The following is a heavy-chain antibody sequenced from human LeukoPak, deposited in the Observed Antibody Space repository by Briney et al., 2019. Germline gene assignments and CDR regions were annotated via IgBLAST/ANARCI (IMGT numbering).Heavy chain of an antibody. CDR3: ATDRGWRTSGYYLYYFEY. CDR1: GFTFSNYW. J-gene: IGHJ4*02. V-gene: IGHV3-7*01. CDR2: IKHDGSEK. Sequence: GGSLRPSCAASGFTFSNYWMTWVRQAPGKGLEWVASIKHDGSEKYYVDSVRGRFTISRDNTMNSLYLQMSSPRAEDTAVYYCATDRGWRTSGYYLYYFEYWGQGTLVTFSS. D-gene: IGHD3-3*01.